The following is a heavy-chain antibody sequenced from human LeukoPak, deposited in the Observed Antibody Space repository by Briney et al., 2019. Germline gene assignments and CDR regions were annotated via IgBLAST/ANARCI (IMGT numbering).Heavy chain of an antibody. CDR3: ARDGRYYDFWSGYYTDYYYGMDV. Sequence: GGSLRLSCAASGFTFSSYGMHWVRQAPGKGLEWVAVIWYDGSNKYYADSVKGRFTISRDNSKNTLYLQMNSLRAEDTAVHYCARDGRYYDFWSGYYTDYYYGMDVWGQGTTVTVSS. D-gene: IGHD3-3*01. J-gene: IGHJ6*02. CDR2: IWYDGSNK. V-gene: IGHV3-33*01. CDR1: GFTFSSYG.